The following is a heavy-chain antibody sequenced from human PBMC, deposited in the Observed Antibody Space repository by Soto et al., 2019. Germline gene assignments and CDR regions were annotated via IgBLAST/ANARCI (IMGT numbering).Heavy chain of an antibody. CDR1: GFSFSSYG. Sequence: QVQLVESGGGVIQPGRSLRLSCAASGFSFSSYGMHWVRQAPGKGLEWVAIMSYDGSNEHYADSVKGRFTISRDNSKNTLYLQMDSLRPEDTAVYYCSKDRDTITFGEKDPYYYYYGMDVWGQGTTVTVSS. CDR3: SKDRDTITFGEKDPYYYYYGMDV. CDR2: MSYDGSNE. V-gene: IGHV3-30*18. J-gene: IGHJ6*02. D-gene: IGHD3-16*01.